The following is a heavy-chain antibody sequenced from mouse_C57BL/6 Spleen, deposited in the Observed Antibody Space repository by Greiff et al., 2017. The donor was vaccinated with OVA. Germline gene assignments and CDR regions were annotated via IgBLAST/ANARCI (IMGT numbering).Heavy chain of an antibody. V-gene: IGHV14-2*01. CDR2: IDPEDGDT. J-gene: IGHJ4*01. CDR1: GFNIKDYY. Sequence: VQLQQSGAELVKPGASVKLSCTASGFNIKDYYMHWVKQRTEQGLEWIGRIDPEDGDTKYAPKFQGKATITADTSSTTAYLQLSSLTSEDTAVYYCTPDFVAGDYYAIDYWGQGTSVTVSA. D-gene: IGHD1-1*01. CDR3: TPDFVAGDYYAIDY.